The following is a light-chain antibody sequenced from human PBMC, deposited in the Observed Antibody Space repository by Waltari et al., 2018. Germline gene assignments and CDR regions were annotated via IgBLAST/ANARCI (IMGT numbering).Light chain of an antibody. Sequence: DFVMTQSPDSLSVSLRERATINCKSSQSVLSNSNNENYLAWYQQKPGQPPKVLIYWASTRESGVPDRFSGSGSGTDFTLAISSLQAEDAAVYYCQQYIATPFTFGPGTRVDI. V-gene: IGKV4-1*01. CDR2: WAS. CDR3: QQYIATPFT. CDR1: QSVLSNSNNENY. J-gene: IGKJ3*01.